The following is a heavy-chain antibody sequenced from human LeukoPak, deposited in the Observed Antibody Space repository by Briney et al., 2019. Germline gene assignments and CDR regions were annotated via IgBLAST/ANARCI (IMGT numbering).Heavy chain of an antibody. CDR2: ISISGGTT. D-gene: IGHD4-17*01. CDR1: GFTFSSYA. CDR3: AITRETVTSA. J-gene: IGHJ5*02. Sequence: PGGSLRLSCAASGFTFSSYAMSWVRQAPGKGLESVSTISISGGTTCYADSVKGRFTISRDNSRNTLYLQMSSLRADDTAVYFCAITRETVTSAWGRGVLVTVSS. V-gene: IGHV3-23*01.